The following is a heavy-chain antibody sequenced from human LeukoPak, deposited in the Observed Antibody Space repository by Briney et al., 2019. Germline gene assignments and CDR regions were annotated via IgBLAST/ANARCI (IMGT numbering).Heavy chain of an antibody. J-gene: IGHJ4*02. D-gene: IGHD3-10*01. CDR1: GYTFTSYD. CDR3: AREITMVRGVRAAGY. CDR2: MNPNSGNT. V-gene: IGHV1-8*01. Sequence: ASVKVSCKASGYTFTSYDINWVRQATGQGLEWMGWMNPNSGNTGYAQKFQCRVTMTRNTSISTAYMELSSLRSEDTAVYYCAREITMVRGVRAAGYWGQGTLVTVSS.